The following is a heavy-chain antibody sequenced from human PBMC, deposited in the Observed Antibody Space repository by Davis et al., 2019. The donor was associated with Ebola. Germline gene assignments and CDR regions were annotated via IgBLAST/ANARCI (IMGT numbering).Heavy chain of an antibody. D-gene: IGHD1-26*01. V-gene: IGHV3-73*01. CDR3: VTSKSGTYAY. CDR1: GFSFSTSA. Sequence: GESLKISCAASGFSFSTSAMHWVRQASGKGLEWVGRIRSIANNHATGYAASVKGRFTISREDSRNTVYLQLNSLKFEDTAVYYCVTSKSGTYAYWGQGKLVTVSS. J-gene: IGHJ4*02. CDR2: IRSIANNHAT.